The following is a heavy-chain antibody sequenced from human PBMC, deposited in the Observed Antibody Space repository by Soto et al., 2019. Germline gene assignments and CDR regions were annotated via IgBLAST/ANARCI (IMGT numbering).Heavy chain of an antibody. J-gene: IGHJ5*02. V-gene: IGHV3-11*03. Sequence: GGSLRLSCAASGFTFDDYGMSWIRQAPGKGLEWVSYISSSSSYTNYADSVKGRFTISRDNAKNSLYLQMNSLRAEDTAVYYCAARQMTLLWFGDDENWFDPWGQGTLVTVSS. CDR3: AARQMTLLWFGDDENWFDP. D-gene: IGHD3-10*01. CDR1: GFTFDDYG. CDR2: ISSSSSYT.